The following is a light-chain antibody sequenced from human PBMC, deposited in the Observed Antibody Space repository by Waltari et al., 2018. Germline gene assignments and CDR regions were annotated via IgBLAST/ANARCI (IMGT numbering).Light chain of an antibody. CDR1: MLPKKY. V-gene: IGLV3-27*01. J-gene: IGLJ1*01. Sequence: SSELTQPSSVSVSPGQTARITCSGDMLPKKYTRWCQQKPGQAPVLVLYQDSARPSGIPERFSGSSSGTTVTLTISGAQVEDEADYYCYSTTDNNLGVFGPGTRVTVL. CDR3: YSTTDNNLGV. CDR2: QDS.